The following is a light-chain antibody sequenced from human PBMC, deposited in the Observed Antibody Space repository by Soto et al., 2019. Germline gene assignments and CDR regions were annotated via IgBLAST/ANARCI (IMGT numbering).Light chain of an antibody. Sequence: DVQMTQSPASLSASVGDRVTITCRASQNIKNYLSWYQQKPGEAPRVVIFGASLLQSGVPSIFSASGSGTDFTLTISSLRPDDFATYYCLQSHSTPLTFGQGTRLDI. J-gene: IGKJ5*01. V-gene: IGKV1-39*01. CDR1: QNIKNY. CDR2: GAS. CDR3: LQSHSTPLT.